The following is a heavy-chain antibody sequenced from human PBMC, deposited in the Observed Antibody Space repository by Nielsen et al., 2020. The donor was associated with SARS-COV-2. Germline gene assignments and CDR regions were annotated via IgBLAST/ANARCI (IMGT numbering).Heavy chain of an antibody. Sequence: GESLKISCAASGFIFRNYAMSWVRQAPGKGLVWVSRINSDGSSTSYADSVKGRFTISRDNAKNTLYLQMNSLRAEDTAVYYCARADYGDYVGDSGPVDYWGQGTLVTVSS. D-gene: IGHD4-17*01. J-gene: IGHJ4*02. CDR3: ARADYGDYVGDSGPVDY. V-gene: IGHV3-74*01. CDR1: GFIFRNYA. CDR2: INSDGSST.